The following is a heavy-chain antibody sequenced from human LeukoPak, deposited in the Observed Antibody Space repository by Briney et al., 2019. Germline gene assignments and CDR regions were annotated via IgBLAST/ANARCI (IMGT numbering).Heavy chain of an antibody. CDR2: IYYSGST. D-gene: IGHD1-26*01. CDR3: ARDPYRYGYFDY. J-gene: IGHJ4*02. Sequence: SETLSLTCTVSGGSIISYYWSWIRQPPGKGLEWIGYIYYSGSTNYNPSLKSRVTTSVDTSKNQFSLKLSSVTAADTAVYYCARDPYRYGYFDYWGQGTLVTVSS. CDR1: GGSIISYY. V-gene: IGHV4-59*01.